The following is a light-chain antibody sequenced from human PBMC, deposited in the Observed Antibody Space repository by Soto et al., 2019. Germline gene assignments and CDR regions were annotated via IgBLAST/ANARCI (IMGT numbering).Light chain of an antibody. CDR2: EVN. Sequence: QSVLTQPPSASRSPGQSVAISCTGTSSDVGGYNYVSWYQQHPGKAPKLMIYEVNKWPSGVPDRFSGSKSGNTASLTVSGLQAEDEADYYCSSYAGSSNVFGTGTKVTVL. CDR3: SSYAGSSNV. V-gene: IGLV2-8*02. J-gene: IGLJ1*01. CDR1: SSDVGGYNY.